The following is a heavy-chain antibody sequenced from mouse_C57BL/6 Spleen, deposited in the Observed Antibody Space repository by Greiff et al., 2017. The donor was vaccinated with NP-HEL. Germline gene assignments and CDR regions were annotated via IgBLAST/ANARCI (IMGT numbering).Heavy chain of an antibody. CDR3: AREGYDLYYFDY. CDR2: INYDGSST. D-gene: IGHD2-3*01. CDR1: GFTFSDYY. J-gene: IGHJ2*01. Sequence: EVQRVESEGGLVQPGSSMKLSCTASGFTFSDYYMAWVRQVPEKGLEWVANINYDGSSTYYLDSLKSRFIISRDNAKNILYLQMSSLKSEDTATYYCAREGYDLYYFDYWGQGTTLTVSS. V-gene: IGHV5-16*01.